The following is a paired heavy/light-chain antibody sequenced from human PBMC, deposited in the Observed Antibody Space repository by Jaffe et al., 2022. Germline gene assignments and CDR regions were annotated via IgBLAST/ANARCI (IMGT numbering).Light chain of an antibody. CDR3: QQYNNWPPN. CDR1: QSVSSN. Sequence: EIVMTQSPATLSVSPGERATLSCRASQSVSSNLAWYQQKPGQAPRLLIYGASTRATGIPARFSGSGSGTEFTLTISSLQSEDFAVYYCQQYNNWPPNFGQGTKLEIK. V-gene: IGKV3-15*01. J-gene: IGKJ2*01. CDR2: GAS.
Heavy chain of an antibody. D-gene: IGHD3-3*01. J-gene: IGHJ5*02. V-gene: IGHV3-74*01. CDR3: ARVYYDFWSAPEGWFDP. CDR1: GFTFSSYW. Sequence: EVQLVESGGGLVQPGGSLRLSCAASGFTFSSYWMHWVRQAPGKGLVWVSRINSDGSSTSYADSVKGRFTISRDNAKNTLYLQMNSLRAEDTAVYYCARVYYDFWSAPEGWFDPWGQGTLVTVSS. CDR2: INSDGSST.